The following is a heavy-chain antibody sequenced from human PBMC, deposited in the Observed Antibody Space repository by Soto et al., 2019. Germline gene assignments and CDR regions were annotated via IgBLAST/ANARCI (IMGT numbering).Heavy chain of an antibody. Sequence: EVQLVESGGGLVKPGGSLRLSCAASGFTFSSYSMNWVRQAPGKGLEWVSSISSSSSYIYYADSVKGRFTIARDNAKNSLYLKMNSLRAEDTAVYYCARGNTKVWFGELLAYSDYWGQGTLVTVSS. CDR3: ARGNTKVWFGELLAYSDY. V-gene: IGHV3-21*01. CDR2: ISSSSSYI. CDR1: GFTFSSYS. D-gene: IGHD3-10*01. J-gene: IGHJ4*02.